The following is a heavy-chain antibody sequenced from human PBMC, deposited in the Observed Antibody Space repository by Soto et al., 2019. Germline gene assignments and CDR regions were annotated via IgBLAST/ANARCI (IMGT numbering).Heavy chain of an antibody. CDR3: ATQAAGYCSSTSCYGAFDI. Sequence: GGSLRLSCAASGFTFSSYSMNWVRQAPGKGLEWVSSISSSSSYIYYADSVKGRFTISRDNAKNSLYLQMNSLRAEDTAVYYGATQAAGYCSSTSCYGAFDIWGQGTMVTVSS. D-gene: IGHD2-2*01. CDR2: ISSSSSYI. J-gene: IGHJ3*02. V-gene: IGHV3-21*01. CDR1: GFTFSSYS.